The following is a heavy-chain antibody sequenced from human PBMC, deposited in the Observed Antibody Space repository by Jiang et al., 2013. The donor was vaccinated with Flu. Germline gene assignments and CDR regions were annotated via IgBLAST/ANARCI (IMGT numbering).Heavy chain of an antibody. J-gene: IGHJ4*02. CDR2: IYYSGST. CDR1: GGSISSSSYY. Sequence: GPGLVKPSETLSLTCTVSGGSISSSSYYWGWIRQPPGKGLEWIGSIYYSGSTYYNPSLKSRVSISVDTSKNQFSLKLSSVTAADTAVYYCARGRREATFFDYWGQGTLVTVSS. V-gene: IGHV4-39*01. CDR3: ARGRREATFFDY.